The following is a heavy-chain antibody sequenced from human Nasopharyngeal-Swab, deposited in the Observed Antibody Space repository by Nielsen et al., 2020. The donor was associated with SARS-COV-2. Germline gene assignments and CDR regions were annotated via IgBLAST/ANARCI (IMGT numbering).Heavy chain of an antibody. CDR2: ISYDGSNK. J-gene: IGHJ4*02. D-gene: IGHD6-19*01. Sequence: GESLKISCAASGFTFSSYGMHWVRQAPGKGLEWVAVISYDGSNKYYADSVKGRFTISRDNSKNTLYLQMNSLRAEDTAVYYCAKERGRIAVAGLNFDYWGQGTLVTVSS. CDR3: AKERGRIAVAGLNFDY. V-gene: IGHV3-30*18. CDR1: GFTFSSYG.